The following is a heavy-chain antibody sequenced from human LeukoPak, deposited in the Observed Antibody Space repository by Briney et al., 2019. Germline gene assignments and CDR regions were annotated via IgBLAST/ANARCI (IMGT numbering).Heavy chain of an antibody. Sequence: PSETLSLTCTVSGGSISSYYWSWIRQPPGKGLEWIGYIYYSGSTNYNPSLKSRVTISVDTSKNQFSLKLSSVTAADTAVYYCARESDPEFMWGQGTMVTVSS. CDR1: GGSISSYY. V-gene: IGHV4-59*01. J-gene: IGHJ3*01. CDR3: ARESDPEFM. D-gene: IGHD3-10*01. CDR2: IYYSGST.